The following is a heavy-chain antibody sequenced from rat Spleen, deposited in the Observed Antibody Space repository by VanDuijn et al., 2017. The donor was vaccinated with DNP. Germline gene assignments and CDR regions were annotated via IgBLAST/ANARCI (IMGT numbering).Heavy chain of an antibody. CDR2: IWNTGGT. J-gene: IGHJ4*01. CDR3: ARDRRPYYVMDA. V-gene: IGHV2-41*01. Sequence: QVQLKESGPGLVQPSQTLSLTCTVAGFSLTSYNVHWVRQPPGKGLEWMGVIWNTGGTRYNSALKSRLSISRDTSKSQVFLKMSSLQTEDTATYYCARDRRPYYVMDAWGQGASVTVSS. CDR1: GFSLTSYN.